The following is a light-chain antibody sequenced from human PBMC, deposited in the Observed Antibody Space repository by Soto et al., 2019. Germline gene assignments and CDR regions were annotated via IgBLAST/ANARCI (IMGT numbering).Light chain of an antibody. CDR3: QQSYSAPRT. Sequence: DIQMTQSPSSLSASVVYIFTITSRASQNINNYFNWYQQKPGKAPKLLIYAASSLQSGVPSRFSGSGSGTDFTLTISSLQPEDFATYYCQQSYSAPRTFGPGTKVDIK. V-gene: IGKV1-39*01. CDR2: AAS. J-gene: IGKJ3*01. CDR1: QNINNY.